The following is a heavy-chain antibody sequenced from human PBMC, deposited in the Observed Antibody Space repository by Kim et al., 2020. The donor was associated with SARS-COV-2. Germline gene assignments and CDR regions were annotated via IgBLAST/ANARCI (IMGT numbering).Heavy chain of an antibody. CDR2: IYPGDSDT. CDR1: GYSFTSYW. D-gene: IGHD6-13*01. CDR3: ARHPRTAGQQLDYYYGMDV. J-gene: IGHJ6*02. Sequence: GESLKISCKGSGYSFTSYWIGWVRQMPGKGLEWMGIIYPGDSDTRYSPSFQGQVTISADKSISTAYLQWSSLKASDTAMYYCARHPRTAGQQLDYYYGMDVWGQGTTVTVSS. V-gene: IGHV5-51*01.